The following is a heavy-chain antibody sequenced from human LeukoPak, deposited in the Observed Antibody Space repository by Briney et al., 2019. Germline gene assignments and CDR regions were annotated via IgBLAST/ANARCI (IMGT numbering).Heavy chain of an antibody. CDR1: GYTFTSYG. Sequence: ASVKVSCKASGYTFTSYGINWLRQAPGQGLEWMGRSSLNNVNKNYIEKLQSRVTITTDTSTSTAHMELRSLRPVNTALYYCARDQSPLNGGYSEGEVFDCWCQGTLVTVSS. D-gene: IGHD5-12*01. CDR2: SSLNNVNK. V-gene: IGHV1-18*01. CDR3: ARDQSPLNGGYSEGEVFDC. J-gene: IGHJ4*02.